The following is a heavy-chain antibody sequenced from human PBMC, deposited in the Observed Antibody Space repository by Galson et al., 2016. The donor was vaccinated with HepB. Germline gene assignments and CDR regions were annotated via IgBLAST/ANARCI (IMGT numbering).Heavy chain of an antibody. CDR3: AKSSSGATPRPNFDY. J-gene: IGHJ4*02. CDR2: LSGSGGST. V-gene: IGHV3-23*01. Sequence: SLRLSCAAAGFTFSSYAMSWVRQAPGKGLEWVSALSGSGGSTYYADSVKGRFTISRDNSKSTLYLQMNSLRAEGTAVYYCAKSSSGATPRPNFDYWGQGTLVTVSS. CDR1: GFTFSSYA. D-gene: IGHD1-26*01.